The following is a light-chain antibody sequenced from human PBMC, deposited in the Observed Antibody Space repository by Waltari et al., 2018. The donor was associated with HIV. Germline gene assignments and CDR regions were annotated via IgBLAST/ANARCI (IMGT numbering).Light chain of an antibody. CDR1: NIVSS. Sequence: NIVSSLNWYQHKSGKAPKLLIHSASILQSGIPSRFAGNGFRTDFTLNISTLQPDDSASYYCQQSYGAPFTFGGGTKVEI. V-gene: IGKV1-39*01. J-gene: IGKJ4*01. CDR2: SAS. CDR3: QQSYGAPFT.